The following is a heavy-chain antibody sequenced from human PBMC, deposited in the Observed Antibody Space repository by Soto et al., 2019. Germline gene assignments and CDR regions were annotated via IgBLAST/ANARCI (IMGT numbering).Heavy chain of an antibody. CDR1: GYTFTTYG. D-gene: IGHD6-6*01. Sequence: QVQLVQSGAEVKKPGASVKVSCKASGYTFTTYGISWVRQAPGQGLEWMGWISAYNGNTNYAQKLQDRVTLTTDTSTXXAXMXXRSLRSDDTAVYYCARDADIRDITARRIYYYGMDVWGQGTTVTVSS. CDR3: ARDADIRDITARRIYYYGMDV. J-gene: IGHJ6*02. CDR2: ISAYNGNT. V-gene: IGHV1-18*01.